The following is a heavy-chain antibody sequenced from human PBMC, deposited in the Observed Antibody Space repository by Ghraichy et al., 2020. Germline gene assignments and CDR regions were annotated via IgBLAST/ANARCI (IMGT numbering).Heavy chain of an antibody. CDR3: ARGGLRFLEWLLRNWFDP. Sequence: SETLSLTCAVYGGSFSGYYWSWIRQPPGKGLEWIGEINHSGSTNYNPSLKSRVTISVDTSKNQFSLKLSSVTAADTAVYYCARGGLRFLEWLLRNWFDPWGQGTLVTVSS. CDR2: INHSGST. D-gene: IGHD3-3*01. J-gene: IGHJ5*02. CDR1: GGSFSGYY. V-gene: IGHV4-34*01.